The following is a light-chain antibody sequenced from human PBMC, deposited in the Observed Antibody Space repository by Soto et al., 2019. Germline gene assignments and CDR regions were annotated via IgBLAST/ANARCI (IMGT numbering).Light chain of an antibody. CDR1: QSISSW. V-gene: IGKV1-5*01. J-gene: IGKJ1*01. CDR3: QQYKSYWK. Sequence: DIPMTQSPSTLSASVGDRVTITCRASQSISSWLAWYQQKPGKAPKLLISDAISLESGVPSRFSGSGSGTEFTITISSLQTDDFATYYCQQYKSYWKFGQGTKVEIK. CDR2: DAI.